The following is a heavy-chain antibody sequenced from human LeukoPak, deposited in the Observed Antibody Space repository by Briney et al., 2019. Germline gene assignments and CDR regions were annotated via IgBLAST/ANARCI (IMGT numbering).Heavy chain of an antibody. D-gene: IGHD1-26*01. V-gene: IGHV3-30*02. CDR2: IRFDGRNK. J-gene: IGHJ4*02. Sequence: AGGSLRLSCAASGFTFSSSGMHWVRQAPGKGLEWVAFIRFDGRNKYYADSVKGRFTISRDNSKNTLYLQMNSLRAEDTAVYYCASSRWELAPHDYWGQGTLVTVSS. CDR3: ASSRWELAPHDY. CDR1: GFTFSSSG.